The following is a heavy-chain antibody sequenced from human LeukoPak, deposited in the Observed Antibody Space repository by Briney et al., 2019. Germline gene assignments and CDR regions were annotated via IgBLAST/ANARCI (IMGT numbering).Heavy chain of an antibody. D-gene: IGHD2-15*01. CDR1: GFTFSSYE. CDR3: VTSGCSGATCYFYFDY. CDR2: INYSGTNM. Sequence: GGSLRLSCAASGFTFSSYEMNWVRQAPGKGLEWVSSINYSGTNMYYADSVKGRFTISRDNAKNSLFLQMNSLRPEDTAVYYCVTSGCSGATCYFYFDYWGQGTLVTVSS. V-gene: IGHV3-48*03. J-gene: IGHJ4*02.